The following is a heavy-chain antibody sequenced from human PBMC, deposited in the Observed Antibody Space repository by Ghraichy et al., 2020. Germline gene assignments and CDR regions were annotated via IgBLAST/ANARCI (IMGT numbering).Heavy chain of an antibody. CDR3: ARLYGSGSYPHFDY. V-gene: IGHV2-70*11. Sequence: SGPTLVKPTQTLTLTCTFSGFSLSTSGMCVSWIRQPPGKALEWLARIDWDDDKYYSTSLKTRLTISKDTSKNQVVLTMTNMDPVDTATYYCARLYGSGSYPHFDYWGQGTLVTVSS. CDR2: IDWDDDK. J-gene: IGHJ4*02. D-gene: IGHD3-10*01. CDR1: GFSLSTSGMC.